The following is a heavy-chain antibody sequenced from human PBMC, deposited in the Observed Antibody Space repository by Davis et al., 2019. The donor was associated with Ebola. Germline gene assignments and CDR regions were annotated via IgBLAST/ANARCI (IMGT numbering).Heavy chain of an antibody. CDR2: INPNSGGT. Sequence: AASVKVSCKASGYTFTGYYMHWVRQAPGQGLEWMGRINPNSGGTNYAQKFQGRVTMTRDTSISTAYMELRSLRSDDTAVYYCARDKGMVYSYAADYWGQGTLVTVSS. CDR1: GYTFTGYY. J-gene: IGHJ4*02. CDR3: ARDKGMVYSYAADY. D-gene: IGHD5-18*01. V-gene: IGHV1-2*06.